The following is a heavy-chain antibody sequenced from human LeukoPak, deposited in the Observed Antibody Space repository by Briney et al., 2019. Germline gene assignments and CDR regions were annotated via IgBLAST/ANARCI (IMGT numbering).Heavy chain of an antibody. CDR3: AREWVGVGGKSRFAY. J-gene: IGHJ4*02. CDR1: GFTFSSFW. V-gene: IGHV3-7*05. D-gene: IGHD1-26*01. CDR2: IKQDGSEK. Sequence: GGSLRLSCAASGFTFSSFWMSWVRQAPGKGLEWVANIKQDGSEKYFVDSVKGRFTISRDNAKNSLYLQMNSLRAEDTAVYYCAREWVGVGGKSRFAYWGQGTLVTVSS.